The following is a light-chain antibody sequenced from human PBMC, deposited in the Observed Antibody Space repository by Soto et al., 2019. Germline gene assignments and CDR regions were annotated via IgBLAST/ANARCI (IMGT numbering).Light chain of an antibody. CDR3: QQYNSAPPLT. CDR1: QGISNY. CDR2: AAS. Sequence: DIQMTQSPSSLSASVGDRVTITCRASQGISNYLAWYHQKPGKVTKLLIYAASTLQPGVPSRFSGSGSGTDFTLTITSRQPEDVATYHCQQYNSAPPLTFGGGNKVEIK. J-gene: IGKJ4*01. V-gene: IGKV1-27*01.